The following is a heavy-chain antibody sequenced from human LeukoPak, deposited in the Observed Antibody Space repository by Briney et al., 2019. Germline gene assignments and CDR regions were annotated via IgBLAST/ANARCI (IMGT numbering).Heavy chain of an antibody. D-gene: IGHD3-22*01. CDR3: ARSGTTYYYDSGTRI. CDR2: ISSSSSII. J-gene: IGHJ3*02. CDR1: GFTFSNAR. V-gene: IGHV3-48*04. Sequence: GGSLRLSCVASGFTFSNARMSWVRQAPGKGLEWVSFISSSSSIIHYADSVKGRFTISRGNAKNSLYLQMNSLRAEDTAVYYCARSGTTYYYDSGTRIWGQGTMVTVSS.